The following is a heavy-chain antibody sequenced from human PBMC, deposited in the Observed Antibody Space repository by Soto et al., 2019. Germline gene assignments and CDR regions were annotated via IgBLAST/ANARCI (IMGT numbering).Heavy chain of an antibody. D-gene: IGHD6-6*01. Sequence: GGSLRLSCAASGFTFSSYAMSWVRQAPGKGLEWVSAISGSGGSTYYADSVKGRFTISRDNSRNTLYLQMNSLRAEDTAVYYCAKVKRSDPEAARSNFDYWGQGTLVTVSS. J-gene: IGHJ4*02. CDR1: GFTFSSYA. CDR2: ISGSGGST. CDR3: AKVKRSDPEAARSNFDY. V-gene: IGHV3-23*01.